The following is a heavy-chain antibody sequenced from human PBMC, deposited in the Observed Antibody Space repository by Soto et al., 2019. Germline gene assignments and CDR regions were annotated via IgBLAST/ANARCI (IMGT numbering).Heavy chain of an antibody. CDR1: GFTFSSYS. J-gene: IGHJ4*02. Sequence: KAGGSLRLSCAASGFTFSSYSMNWVRQAPGKGLEWVSSISSSSSYIYYADSVKGRFTISRDNAKNSLYLQMNSLRAEDTAVYYCARDRGVGATYFDYWGQRTLVAVSS. CDR3: ARDRGVGATYFDY. CDR2: ISSSSSYI. D-gene: IGHD1-26*01. V-gene: IGHV3-21*01.